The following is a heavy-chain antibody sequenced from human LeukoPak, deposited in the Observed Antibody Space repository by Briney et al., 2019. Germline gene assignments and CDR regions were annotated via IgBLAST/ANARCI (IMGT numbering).Heavy chain of an antibody. CDR2: IIPIFGTA. Sequence: ASVKVSCKASGGTFSSYAISWVRQAPGQGLEWMGGIIPIFGTANYAQKFQGRVTITTDESTSTAYMELSSLRSEDTAVYYCAIILGPGLGYCNNGVCYIFDYWGQGTLVTVSS. CDR1: GGTFSSYA. CDR3: AIILGPGLGYCNNGVCYIFDY. V-gene: IGHV1-69*05. D-gene: IGHD2-8*01. J-gene: IGHJ4*02.